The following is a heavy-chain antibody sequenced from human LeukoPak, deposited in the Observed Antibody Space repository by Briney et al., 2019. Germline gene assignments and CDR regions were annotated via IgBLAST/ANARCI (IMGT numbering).Heavy chain of an antibody. J-gene: IGHJ4*02. Sequence: PSETLSLTCTVSGGSISGYHWSWIRQPAGKGLEWIGRIYSSGSSYYNPSLKTRVTMSVETSKNQFSLNLRFVTAADTAVYYCTRDLRSGPNYLDYWGQGTLVTVSS. D-gene: IGHD1-26*01. V-gene: IGHV4-4*07. CDR2: IYSSGSS. CDR1: GGSISGYH. CDR3: TRDLRSGPNYLDY.